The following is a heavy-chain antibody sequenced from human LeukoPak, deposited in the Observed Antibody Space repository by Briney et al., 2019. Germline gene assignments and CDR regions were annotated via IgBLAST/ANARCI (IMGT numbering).Heavy chain of an antibody. D-gene: IGHD3-10*01. J-gene: IGHJ4*02. Sequence: GGSLRLSCAASGFTFSSNAMSWVRQAPGKGLEWVSYISGSGGSTYYADSVKGRFTISRDNSKNTLYLQMSSLRAEDTAVYYCAKEGRAQLSTDFDYWGQGTLVTVSS. CDR3: AKEGRAQLSTDFDY. CDR1: GFTFSSNA. V-gene: IGHV3-23*01. CDR2: ISGSGGST.